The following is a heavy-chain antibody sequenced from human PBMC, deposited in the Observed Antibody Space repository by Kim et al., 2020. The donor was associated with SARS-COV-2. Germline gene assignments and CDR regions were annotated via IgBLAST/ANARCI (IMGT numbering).Heavy chain of an antibody. Sequence: TKYSQKFQGRVTITRDTSASTAYMELSSLRSEDTAVYYCARDDILTGYDYWGQGTLVTVSS. D-gene: IGHD3-9*01. V-gene: IGHV1-3*01. CDR3: ARDDILTGYDY. J-gene: IGHJ4*02. CDR2: T.